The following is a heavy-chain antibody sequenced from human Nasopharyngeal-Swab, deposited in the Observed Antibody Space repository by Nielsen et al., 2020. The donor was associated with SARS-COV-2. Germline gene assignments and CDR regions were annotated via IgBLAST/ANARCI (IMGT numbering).Heavy chain of an antibody. D-gene: IGHD3-16*01. J-gene: IGHJ6*02. CDR2: INHSGST. CDR3: ARLDARTIIWGGMDV. Sequence: RQAPGKGLEWIGEINHSGSTNCNPSLKSRVTISVDTSKNQFSLKLSSVTAADTAVYYCARLDARTIIWGGMDVWGQGTTVTVSS. V-gene: IGHV4-34*01.